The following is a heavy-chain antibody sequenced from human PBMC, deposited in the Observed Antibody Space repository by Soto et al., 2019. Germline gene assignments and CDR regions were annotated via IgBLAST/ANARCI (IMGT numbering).Heavy chain of an antibody. D-gene: IGHD2-2*01. CDR1: GCSISSYY. CDR3: ARAVLPATAPFDY. J-gene: IGHJ4*02. V-gene: IGHV4-59*01. CDR2: IYYNGST. Sequence: QVQLQESGPRLVKPSETLSLTCIVSGCSISSYYWSWIRQPPGKGLEWIGYIYYNGSTNYNPSLKSRVTLSVDTSKNQFSLRLSSVTAADTAVYYCARAVLPATAPFDYWGQGTRVTVSS.